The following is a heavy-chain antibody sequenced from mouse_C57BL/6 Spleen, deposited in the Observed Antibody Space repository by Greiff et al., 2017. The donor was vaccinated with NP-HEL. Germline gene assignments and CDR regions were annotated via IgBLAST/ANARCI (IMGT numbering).Heavy chain of an antibody. CDR1: GFTFSDYG. CDR2: ISTGSSTT. J-gene: IGHJ1*03. Sequence: EVKVQESGGGLVKPGASLKLSCAASGFTFSDYGMHWVRQAPEKGLEWVAYISTGSSTTYYAHTVKGRFTITRDNATNTLFLQMTSLRSEDTAMYYCAKGYYGGSYDWYFDVWGTGTTVTVSS. V-gene: IGHV5-17*01. CDR3: AKGYYGGSYDWYFDV. D-gene: IGHD1-1*01.